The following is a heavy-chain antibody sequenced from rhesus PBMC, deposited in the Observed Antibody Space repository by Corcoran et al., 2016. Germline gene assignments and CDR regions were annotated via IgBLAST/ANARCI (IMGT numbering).Heavy chain of an antibody. Sequence: EVQLVQSGAEVKKPGASVKISCKASGSNFTDHHLNWGRQAPGKGLEWMGRVDPEDGEADYAQKFQDRVTITADMSTDTAYMELSSLRSEDTAVYYCARGRGGFDYWGQGVLVTVSS. CDR2: VDPEDGEA. J-gene: IGHJ4*01. CDR3: ARGRGGFDY. D-gene: IGHD5-24*01. CDR1: GSNFTDHH. V-gene: IGHV1-111*02.